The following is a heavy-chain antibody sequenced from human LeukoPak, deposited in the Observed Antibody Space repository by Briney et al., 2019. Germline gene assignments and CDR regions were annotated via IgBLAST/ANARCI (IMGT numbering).Heavy chain of an antibody. CDR3: ARDRPIYDILTGYLFDY. J-gene: IGHJ4*02. V-gene: IGHV1-69*04. Sequence: SVKVSCKASGGTFSSYAISWVRQAPGQGLEWMGRIFPILGIANYAQKFQGRVTITADKSTSTAYMELSSLRSEDPAVYYRARDRPIYDILTGYLFDYWGQGTLVTVCS. CDR2: IFPILGIA. D-gene: IGHD3-9*01. CDR1: GGTFSSYA.